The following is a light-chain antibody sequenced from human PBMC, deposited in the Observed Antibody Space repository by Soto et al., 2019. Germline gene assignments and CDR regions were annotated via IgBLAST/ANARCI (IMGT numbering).Light chain of an antibody. CDR2: LNSDGSH. V-gene: IGLV4-69*01. CDR1: SGHSSYA. J-gene: IGLJ2*01. Sequence: QSVLTQSPSASASLGASVKLTCTLSSGHSSYAIAWHQQQPEKGPRYLMKLNSDGSHNKGDGIPDRFSGSSSGAERYLTISSLQSEDEADYYCQTWGTGIQVFGAGTTLTVL. CDR3: QTWGTGIQV.